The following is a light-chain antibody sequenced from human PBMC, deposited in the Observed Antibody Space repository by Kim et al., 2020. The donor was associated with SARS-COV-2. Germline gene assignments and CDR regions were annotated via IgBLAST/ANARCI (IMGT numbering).Light chain of an antibody. V-gene: IGLV2-14*03. CDR3: SSYSSDTTLII. J-gene: IGLJ2*01. CDR2: NVS. Sequence: QSITISCSGTSSDIAAYDYVSCYQQHPGKAPKLIIYNVSDRPSGVSSRVSGSKSGYTAYLIISGLQADDEADYYCSSYSSDTTLIIFGGGTQLTVL. CDR1: SSDIAAYDY.